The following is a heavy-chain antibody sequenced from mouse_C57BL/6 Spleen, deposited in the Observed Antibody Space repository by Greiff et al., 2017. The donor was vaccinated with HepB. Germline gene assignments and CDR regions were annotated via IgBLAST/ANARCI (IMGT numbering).Heavy chain of an antibody. CDR3: ARHYYYGSSRAWFAY. J-gene: IGHJ3*01. Sequence: DVQLQESGPELVKPGASVKIPCKASGYTFTDYNMDWVKQSHGKSLEWIGDINPNNGGTIYNQKFKGKATLTVDKSSSTAYMELRSLTSEDTAVYYCARHYYYGSSRAWFAYWGQGTLVTVSA. CDR2: INPNNGGT. CDR1: GYTFTDYN. V-gene: IGHV1-18*01. D-gene: IGHD1-1*01.